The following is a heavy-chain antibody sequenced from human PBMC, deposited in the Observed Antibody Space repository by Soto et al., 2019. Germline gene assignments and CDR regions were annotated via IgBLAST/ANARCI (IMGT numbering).Heavy chain of an antibody. Sequence: ASVKVSCKASGYTFIDYYMHCVRQAPGQGFEWMGRISPKSGGTNYAQKFQGRVTMTWDTSLNTDYMELSSLISEDTAVYYCARPPGYISDWYYFDLWGQGTLVTVSS. J-gene: IGHJ4*02. CDR3: ARPPGYISDWYYFDL. CDR2: ISPKSGGT. D-gene: IGHD3-9*01. CDR1: GYTFIDYY. V-gene: IGHV1-2*02.